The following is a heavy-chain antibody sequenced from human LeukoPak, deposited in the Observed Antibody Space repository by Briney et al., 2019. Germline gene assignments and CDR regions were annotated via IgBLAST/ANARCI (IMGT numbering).Heavy chain of an antibody. CDR3: ARSRAVRDMYNWFDP. J-gene: IGHJ5*02. Sequence: ASVKVSCQASGYTFTSYGISWVRQAPGQGLEWMGLISANNGDTNYAQRFRGRVTMTTDTSTSTAYMELSSLRSEDTAVYYCARSRAVRDMYNWFDPWGQGTLVTVSS. D-gene: IGHD3-10*01. CDR2: ISANNGDT. V-gene: IGHV1-18*01. CDR1: GYTFTSYG.